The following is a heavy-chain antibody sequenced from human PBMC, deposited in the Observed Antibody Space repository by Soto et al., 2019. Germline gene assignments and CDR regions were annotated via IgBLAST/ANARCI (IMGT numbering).Heavy chain of an antibody. D-gene: IGHD4-4*01. Sequence: SVKVSCKASGGTFSSYTISWVRQAPGQGLEWMGRIIPILGIANYAQKFQGRVTITADKSTSTAYMELSSLRSEDTAVYYCARVTRMTTVTTLGSKYSSYYMDVWGKGPTVTVSS. V-gene: IGHV1-69*02. J-gene: IGHJ6*03. CDR3: ARVTRMTTVTTLGSKYSSYYMDV. CDR1: GGTFSSYT. CDR2: IIPILGIA.